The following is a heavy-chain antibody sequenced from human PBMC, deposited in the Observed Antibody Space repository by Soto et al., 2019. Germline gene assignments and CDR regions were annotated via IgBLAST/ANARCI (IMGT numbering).Heavy chain of an antibody. CDR3: AKDRGITMVVLTVILDY. Sequence: PGGSLRLSCAASGFTFSSYAMSWVRQAPGKGLEWVSGITGTGGSTYYGDSVKGRFTISRDNSKNTLYLQMNSLRAEDTAVYYCAKDRGITMVVLTVILDYWGQGTLVTVSS. D-gene: IGHD3-22*01. V-gene: IGHV3-23*01. CDR2: ITGTGGST. J-gene: IGHJ4*02. CDR1: GFTFSSYA.